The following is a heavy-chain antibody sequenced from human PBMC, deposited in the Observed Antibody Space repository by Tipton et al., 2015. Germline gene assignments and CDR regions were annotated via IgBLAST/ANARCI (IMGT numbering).Heavy chain of an antibody. D-gene: IGHD3-3*01. J-gene: IGHJ4*02. CDR2: INASGGSS. V-gene: IGHV3-23*01. CDR1: GFTFSNLG. CDR3: AKGSRTVYGVITARGFDY. Sequence: SLRLSCVTSGFTFSNLGMTWVRQAPGKGLEWVSDINASGGSSHFADSVKGRFTISRDNSKNTLYLQINSLTAEDTAVYYCAKGSRTVYGVITARGFDYWGQGTLVIVSS.